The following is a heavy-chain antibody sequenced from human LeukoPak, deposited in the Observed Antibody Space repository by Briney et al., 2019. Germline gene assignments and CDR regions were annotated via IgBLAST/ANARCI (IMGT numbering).Heavy chain of an antibody. Sequence: AGRSLRLSCAASGFTFSSYGMHWVRQAPGKGLEWVAVISYDGSNKYYADSVKGRFTNSRDNSKNTLYLQMNSLRAEDTAVYYCASAVAGTGGPFDYWGQGTLVTVSS. CDR3: ASAVAGTGGPFDY. CDR1: GFTFSSYG. J-gene: IGHJ4*02. CDR2: ISYDGSNK. D-gene: IGHD6-19*01. V-gene: IGHV3-30*03.